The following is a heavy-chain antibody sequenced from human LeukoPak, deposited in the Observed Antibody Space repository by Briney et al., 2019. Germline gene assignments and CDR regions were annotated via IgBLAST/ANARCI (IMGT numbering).Heavy chain of an antibody. J-gene: IGHJ4*02. CDR3: VRRHDY. CDR1: GFDVSDNF. Sequence: QSGGSLRLSCVASGFDVSDNFMIWVRQAPGQGLEWISIIYASGGAYHAGSVKGRFSAFRDTSKNTIFLQMNNLRAGDTAMYYCVRRHDYWGQGTLVTVSS. V-gene: IGHV3-53*01. CDR2: IYASGGA.